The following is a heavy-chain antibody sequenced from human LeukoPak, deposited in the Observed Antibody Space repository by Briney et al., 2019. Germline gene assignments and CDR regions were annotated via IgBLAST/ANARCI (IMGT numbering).Heavy chain of an antibody. CDR2: INSDGSTT. V-gene: IGHV3-74*01. Sequence: PGGSLRLSCAASGFTFISYWMHWVRQAPGKGLVWVSRINSDGSTTSYAASVKGRFTISRDTAKNTLYLQMNSLRAEDTAVYYCARVAGDSSGSFAFDIWGQGTMVTVSS. CDR3: ARVAGDSSGSFAFDI. CDR1: GFTFISYW. D-gene: IGHD6-19*01. J-gene: IGHJ3*02.